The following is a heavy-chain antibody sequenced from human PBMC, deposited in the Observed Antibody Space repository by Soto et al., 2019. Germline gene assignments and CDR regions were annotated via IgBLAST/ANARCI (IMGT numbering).Heavy chain of an antibody. CDR2: IYYSGST. V-gene: IGHV4-31*03. D-gene: IGHD2-15*01. Sequence: QVQLQESGPGLVKPSQTLSLTCTVSGGSISSGGYYWSWIRQHPGKCLEWIGYIYYSGSTYYHPSLKSRVTISVDTSKNPFSLKLSSVTAADTAVYYCARVRYCSGGSCYPRFDPWGQGTLVTVSS. CDR3: ARVRYCSGGSCYPRFDP. CDR1: GGSISSGGYY. J-gene: IGHJ5*02.